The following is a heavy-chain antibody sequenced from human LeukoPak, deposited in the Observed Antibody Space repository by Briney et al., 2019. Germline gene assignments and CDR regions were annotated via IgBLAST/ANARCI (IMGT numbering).Heavy chain of an antibody. Sequence: PSETLSLTCTVSGGSISSSNYYWGWIRQPPGKGLECIGSIYYSGSTYYNPSLKSRVSISVDTSKNQFSLKLSSVTAADTAVYYCARVSSSWYQDWYFDLWGRGTLVTVSS. D-gene: IGHD6-13*01. CDR3: ARVSSSWYQDWYFDL. J-gene: IGHJ2*01. CDR1: GGSISSSNYY. V-gene: IGHV4-39*07. CDR2: IYYSGST.